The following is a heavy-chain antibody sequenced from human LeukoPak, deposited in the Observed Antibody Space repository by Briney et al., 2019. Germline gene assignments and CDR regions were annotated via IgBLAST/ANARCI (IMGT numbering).Heavy chain of an antibody. CDR2: IKQDGSEK. CDR3: AREGGLQLWGFGY. CDR1: GFTFSSYW. V-gene: IGHV3-7*01. Sequence: GGSLRLSCAASGFTFSSYWMSWVRQAPGKGLEWVANIKQDGSEKYYVDSVKGRFTISRDNAKNSLYLQMNSLRAEDTAVYYCAREGGLQLWGFGYWGQGTLVTVSS. J-gene: IGHJ4*02. D-gene: IGHD5-18*01.